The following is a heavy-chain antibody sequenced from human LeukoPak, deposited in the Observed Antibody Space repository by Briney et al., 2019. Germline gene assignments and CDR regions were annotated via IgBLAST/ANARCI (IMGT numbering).Heavy chain of an antibody. CDR1: GFTVSSNY. J-gene: IGHJ4*02. Sequence: GGSLRLSCAASGFTVSSNYMSWVRQAPGKGLEWVSIIYSGGGTYYADSVKGRFTISRDSSKNTLYLQINSLRAEDTAVYYCARGGNGPFDYWGQGTLVTVSS. CDR2: IYSGGGT. V-gene: IGHV3-53*01. D-gene: IGHD3-16*01. CDR3: ARGGNGPFDY.